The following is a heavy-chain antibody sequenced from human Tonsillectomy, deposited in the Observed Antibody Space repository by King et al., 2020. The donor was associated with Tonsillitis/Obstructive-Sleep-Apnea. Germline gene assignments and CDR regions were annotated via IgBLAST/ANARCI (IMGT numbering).Heavy chain of an antibody. CDR2: IYCGSGT. Sequence: VQLVESGGGLIQPGGSLRLSCSVSGFSVSSNYMSLVRQAPGKGLEWVSVIYCGSGTSSADSMKGRFTISRDNFKNTLYLQMNSLRAEDTAVYYCATSPVSGSSFYFDYWGQGTLVTVSS. D-gene: IGHD3-10*01. J-gene: IGHJ4*02. CDR3: ATSPVSGSSFYFDY. V-gene: IGHV3-53*01. CDR1: GFSVSSNY.